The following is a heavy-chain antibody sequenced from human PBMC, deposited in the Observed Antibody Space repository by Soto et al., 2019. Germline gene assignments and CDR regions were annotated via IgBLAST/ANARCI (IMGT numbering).Heavy chain of an antibody. D-gene: IGHD2-2*01. CDR3: AKGSSSSPPYYFDY. Sequence: EVQLLESGGGLEQPGVSLRLSCAASGFTFSSYAMSWFRQIRGKGLEWVSAISGNGGGTYYADSVKGRFTISRDKSKNALYRQMSSLGANDTAVYYYAKGSSSSPPYYFDYWGEGTLVAVS. CDR1: GFTFSSYA. J-gene: IGHJ4*02. CDR2: ISGNGGGT. V-gene: IGHV3-23*01.